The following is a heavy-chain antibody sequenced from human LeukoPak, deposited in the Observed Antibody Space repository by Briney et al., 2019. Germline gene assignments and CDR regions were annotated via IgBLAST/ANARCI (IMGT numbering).Heavy chain of an antibody. D-gene: IGHD2-15*01. CDR3: ARVQRMKQAYYYYGMDV. Sequence: PGGSLRLSCAASGFTFSSYAMHWVRQAPGKGLEWVAVISYDGSNKYYADSVKGRFTISRDNSKNTLYLQMNSLRAEDTAVYYCARVQRMKQAYYYYGMDVWGQGTTVTVSS. CDR2: ISYDGSNK. V-gene: IGHV3-30-3*01. J-gene: IGHJ6*02. CDR1: GFTFSSYA.